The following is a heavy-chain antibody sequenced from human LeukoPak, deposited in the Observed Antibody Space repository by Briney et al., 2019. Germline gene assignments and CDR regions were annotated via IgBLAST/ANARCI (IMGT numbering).Heavy chain of an antibody. D-gene: IGHD3-16*01. CDR1: GGSFRGYY. J-gene: IGHJ4*02. CDR2: INHSGST. CDR3: ARGWASSMGY. Sequence: SETLSLTCAVYGGSFRGYYWSWIRQPPGKGLEWIGEINHSGSTNYNPSLRSRVTISVDTSKNQFSLKLSSVTAADTAVYYCARGWASSMGYWGQGTLVTVSS. V-gene: IGHV4-34*01.